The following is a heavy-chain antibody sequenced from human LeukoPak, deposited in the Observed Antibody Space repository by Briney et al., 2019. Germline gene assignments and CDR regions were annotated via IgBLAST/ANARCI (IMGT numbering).Heavy chain of an antibody. CDR2: IIPIFGTA. V-gene: IGHV1-69*05. CDR3: ARSSPPHFRVVIITGAFFDP. Sequence: SVKVSCKASGGTFSSYAISWVRQAPGQGLEWMGGIIPIFGTANYAQKFQGRVTITTDESTSTAYMELSSLRSEDTAVYYCARSSPPHFRVVIITGAFFDPWGQGTLVTVSS. J-gene: IGHJ5*02. D-gene: IGHD3-3*01. CDR1: GGTFSSYA.